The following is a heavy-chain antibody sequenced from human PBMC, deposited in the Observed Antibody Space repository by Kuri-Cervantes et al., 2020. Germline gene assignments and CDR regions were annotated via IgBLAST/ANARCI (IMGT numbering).Heavy chain of an antibody. D-gene: IGHD2-15*01. CDR1: GGSISSYY. V-gene: IGHV4-59*12. CDR2: IYYSGST. Sequence: GSLRLSCTVSGGSISSYYWSWIRQPPGKGLEWIGYIYYSGSTNYNPSLKSRVTISVDTSKNQFSLKLSSVTAADTAVYYCARGRRGRYCSGGSCYSEGGSYFDYWGQGTLVTVSS. J-gene: IGHJ4*02. CDR3: ARGRRGRYCSGGSCYSEGGSYFDY.